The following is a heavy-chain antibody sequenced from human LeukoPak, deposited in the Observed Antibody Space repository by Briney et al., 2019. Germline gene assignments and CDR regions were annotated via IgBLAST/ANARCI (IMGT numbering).Heavy chain of an antibody. V-gene: IGHV3-23*01. CDR2: ISGSGGST. D-gene: IGHD6-19*01. CDR3: AKALWYRSGWYGFDY. CDR1: GFTFTIYA. Sequence: GGSLRLSCAALGFTFTIYAMSWFRQAPGKGLEWVSAISGSGGSTYYADSVKGRFTISRDNSKNTLYLQMNSLRAEDTAVYYGAKALWYRSGWYGFDYWGQGTLVTVSS. J-gene: IGHJ4*02.